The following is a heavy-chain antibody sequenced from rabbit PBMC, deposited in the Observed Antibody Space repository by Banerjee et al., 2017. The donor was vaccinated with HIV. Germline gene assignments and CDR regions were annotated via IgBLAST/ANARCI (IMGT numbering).Heavy chain of an antibody. CDR1: GFSFSSSYY. Sequence: QSLEESGGDLVKPGASLTLTCTASGFSFSSSYYMCWVRQAPGKGLEWIGCIGTGSSGSTYYASWAKGRFTISKTSSTTVTLQMTSLTAADTATYFCARDAGDSYSPDYFNLWGPGTLVTVS. CDR2: IGTGSSGST. CDR3: ARDAGDSYSPDYFNL. V-gene: IGHV1S40*01. J-gene: IGHJ4*01. D-gene: IGHD8-1*01.